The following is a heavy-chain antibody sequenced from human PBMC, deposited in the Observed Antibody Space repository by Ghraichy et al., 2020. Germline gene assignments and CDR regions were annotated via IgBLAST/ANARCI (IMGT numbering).Heavy chain of an antibody. V-gene: IGHV3-23*01. CDR1: GFIFGHHA. Sequence: GGSLRLSCTASGFIFGHHAMTWVRQAPGKGLEWVSTISGRGFDTYYADSVRGRFTISRANSQNTLFLQMNSLRVEDTAIYYCAKEAQWFGGNWFDPWGQGVLVTVSS. CDR2: ISGRGFDT. J-gene: IGHJ5*02. CDR3: AKEAQWFGGNWFDP. D-gene: IGHD3-10*01.